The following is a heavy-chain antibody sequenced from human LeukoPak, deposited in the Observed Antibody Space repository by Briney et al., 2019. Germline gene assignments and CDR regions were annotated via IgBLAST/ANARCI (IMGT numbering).Heavy chain of an antibody. J-gene: IGHJ5*02. CDR3: ARGPRDSGVDNWFDP. Sequence: GGSLRLSCAASGFTFSSYSMNWVRQAPGKGLEWVSSISSSSSYIYYADSVKGRFTISRDNAKNSLYLQMNSLRAEDTAVYYCARGPRDSGVDNWFDPWGQGTLVTVSS. V-gene: IGHV3-21*01. CDR1: GFTFSSYS. D-gene: IGHD5-12*01. CDR2: ISSSSSYI.